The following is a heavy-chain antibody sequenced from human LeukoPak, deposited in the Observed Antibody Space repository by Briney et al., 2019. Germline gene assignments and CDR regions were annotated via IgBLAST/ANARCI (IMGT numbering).Heavy chain of an antibody. CDR1: GGSIRSYY. V-gene: IGHV4-59*01. CDR2: MYYTGTT. D-gene: IGHD6-19*01. Sequence: PSETLSLTCAVSGGSIRSYYWSWIRQPPGKGLEWIGYMYYTGTTNYNPSLKSRVTISVDTSKNQFSLKLRSVTAADTAIYYCASGLAVAADAFDIWGQGTMVTVSS. J-gene: IGHJ3*02. CDR3: ASGLAVAADAFDI.